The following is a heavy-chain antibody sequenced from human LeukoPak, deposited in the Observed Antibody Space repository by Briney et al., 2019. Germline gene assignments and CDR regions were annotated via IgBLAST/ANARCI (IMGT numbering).Heavy chain of an antibody. D-gene: IGHD3-22*01. CDR1: GFTVSSNY. V-gene: IGHV3-23*01. Sequence: GGSLRLSCAASGFTVSSNYMSWVRQAPGKGLEWVSAISGSGGSTYYADSVKGRFTISRDNSKNTLYLQMNSLRAEDTAVYYCAKAGPGYYDQPPYGMDVWGQGTTVTVSS. CDR2: ISGSGGST. J-gene: IGHJ6*02. CDR3: AKAGPGYYDQPPYGMDV.